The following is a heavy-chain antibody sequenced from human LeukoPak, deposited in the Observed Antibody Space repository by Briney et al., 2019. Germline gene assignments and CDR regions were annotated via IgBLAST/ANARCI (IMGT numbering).Heavy chain of an antibody. V-gene: IGHV4-59*08. CDR3: VRHDTGWNSFDY. J-gene: IGHJ4*02. D-gene: IGHD6-19*01. Sequence: SETLSLTCAVSGGSINSHYWGWIRQPPGKGLQWIGDIYYTGKNNYNPSLKSRVTISLDTSKDHLSLNLTSVLAADTAIYYCVRHDTGWNSFDYWGQGILVTVSS. CDR2: IYYTGKN. CDR1: GGSINSHY.